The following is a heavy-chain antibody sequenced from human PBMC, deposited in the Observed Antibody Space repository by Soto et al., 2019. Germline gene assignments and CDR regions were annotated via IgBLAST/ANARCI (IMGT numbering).Heavy chain of an antibody. CDR2: IGRNNYGGTT. V-gene: IGHV3-49*03. CDR3: TRSPPLNYYDSSGYDIDY. Sequence: PGGSLRLSCIASGFTFGDYAMSWFRQAPGKGLEWVGFIGRNNYGGTTEYAASVKGRFTISRDDSKSIAYLQMNSLKTEDTAVYYCTRSPPLNYYDSSGYDIDYWGQGTLVTVSS. J-gene: IGHJ4*02. CDR1: GFTFGDYA. D-gene: IGHD3-22*01.